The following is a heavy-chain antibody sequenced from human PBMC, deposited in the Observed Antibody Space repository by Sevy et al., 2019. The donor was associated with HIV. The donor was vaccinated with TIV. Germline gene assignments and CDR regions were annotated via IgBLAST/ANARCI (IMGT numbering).Heavy chain of an antibody. CDR2: ISWDGGST. Sequence: GGSLRLSCAASGFTFDDYTMHWVRQAPGKGLEWVSLISWDGGSTYYADSVKGRFTISRDNSKNSLYLQMNSLRTEDTALYYCAKAYRNYYDYGMDVWGQGTTVTVSS. J-gene: IGHJ6*02. V-gene: IGHV3-43*01. CDR1: GFTFDDYT. CDR3: AKAYRNYYDYGMDV.